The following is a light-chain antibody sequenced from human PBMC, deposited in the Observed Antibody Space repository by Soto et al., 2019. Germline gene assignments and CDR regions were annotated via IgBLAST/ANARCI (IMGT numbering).Light chain of an antibody. CDR2: KAS. V-gene: IGKV1-5*03. J-gene: IGKJ1*01. CDR1: RTISSW. CDR3: QHHNSYSEA. Sequence: DIQMTQSPSTLSVSVGDIVSITCLASRTISSWLAWYHQKPGKAPKLLIYKASTLKSGVPSRFRRSGSGTEFPLPIRLLQPDDFATYYCQHHNSYSEAFGQGTKV.